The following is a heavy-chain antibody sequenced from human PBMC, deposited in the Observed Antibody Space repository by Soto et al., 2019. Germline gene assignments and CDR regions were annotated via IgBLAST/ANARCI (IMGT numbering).Heavy chain of an antibody. Sequence: EVQLVESGGGLVQPGGSLRLSCAASGFTFNSYWMHWVRQAPGKGLVWVSRISNDASTTNYAESVKGRFTLSRDNAKNTMYLQMNSLRAEDTAVYYCAREEGRRGPEYFLHWGQGTLVTVSS. J-gene: IGHJ1*01. CDR3: AREEGRRGPEYFLH. CDR2: ISNDASTT. V-gene: IGHV3-74*01. D-gene: IGHD3-10*01. CDR1: GFTFNSYW.